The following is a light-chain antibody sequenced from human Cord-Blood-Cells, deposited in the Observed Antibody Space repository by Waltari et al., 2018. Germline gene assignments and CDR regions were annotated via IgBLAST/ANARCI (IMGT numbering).Light chain of an antibody. V-gene: IGKV1-5*01. CDR2: DAS. CDR1: QSLSSW. CDR3: QQYNSYSYT. Sequence: EIQMTQSPSTLYASVGDRVTITCQASQSLSSWLAGYQQKPGKAAKGLIYDASSLESGVPSRFSGSGSVTEFTLTISSLQPDDFATYYCQQYNSYSYTFGQGTKLEIK. J-gene: IGKJ2*01.